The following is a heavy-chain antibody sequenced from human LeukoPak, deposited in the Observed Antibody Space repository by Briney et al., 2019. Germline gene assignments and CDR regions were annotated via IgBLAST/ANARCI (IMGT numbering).Heavy chain of an antibody. V-gene: IGHV3-30*03. CDR2: VSYDGSNK. J-gene: IGHJ4*02. D-gene: IGHD1-26*01. Sequence: GGSLRLSCAASGFTFSHYWMTWVRQAPGRGLEWVAIVSYDGSNKYYADSVKGRFTISRDNSKNTLYLQMNSLRAEDTAVYYCASDYVGYWGQGTLVTVSS. CDR3: ASDYVGY. CDR1: GFTFSHYW.